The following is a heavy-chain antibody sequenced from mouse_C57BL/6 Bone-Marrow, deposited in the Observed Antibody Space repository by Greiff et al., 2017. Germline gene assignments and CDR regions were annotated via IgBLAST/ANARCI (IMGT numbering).Heavy chain of an antibody. D-gene: IGHD1-1*01. CDR2: IYPRDGST. CDR1: GYTFTSYD. Sequence: VKLMESGPELVKPGASVKLSCKASGYTFTSYDINWVKQRPGQGLEWIGWIYPRDGSTKYNEKFKGKATLTVDTSSSTAYMELHSRTSEDSAVYFCALYYGSSEVYWYCDVWGTGTTVTVSS. J-gene: IGHJ1*03. CDR3: ALYYGSSEVYWYCDV. V-gene: IGHV1-85*01.